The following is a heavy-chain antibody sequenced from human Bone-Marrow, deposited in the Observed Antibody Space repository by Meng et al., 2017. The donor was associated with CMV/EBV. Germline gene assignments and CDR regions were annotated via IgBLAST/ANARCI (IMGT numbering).Heavy chain of an antibody. CDR2: IRYDGSNK. D-gene: IGHD1-26*01. V-gene: IGHV3-30*02. Sequence: GVSLRLSCAASGFTFSSYGMHWVRQAPGKGLEWVAFIRYDGSNKYYADSVKGRFTISRDNAKNSLYLQMNSLRAEDTAVYYCAREVGATTYWGQGTLVTVSS. J-gene: IGHJ4*02. CDR3: AREVGATTY. CDR1: GFTFSSYG.